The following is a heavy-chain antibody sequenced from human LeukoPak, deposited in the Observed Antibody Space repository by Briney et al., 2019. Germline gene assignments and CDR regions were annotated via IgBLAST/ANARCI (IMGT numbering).Heavy chain of an antibody. CDR3: ASFKAGIAVAGRPY. J-gene: IGHJ4*02. V-gene: IGHV4-61*02. CDR1: GGSISSGSYY. CDR2: IYTSGST. Sequence: PSQTLSLTCTVSGGSISSGSYYWSWIRQPAGKGLEWIGRIYTSGSTNYNPSLKSRVTISVDTSKNQFSLKLSSVTAADTAVYYCASFKAGIAVAGRPYWGQGTLVTVSS. D-gene: IGHD6-19*01.